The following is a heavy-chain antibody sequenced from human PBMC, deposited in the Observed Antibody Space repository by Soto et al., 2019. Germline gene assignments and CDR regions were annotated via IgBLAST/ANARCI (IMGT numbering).Heavy chain of an antibody. CDR1: GFTFSSYA. D-gene: IGHD6-19*01. Sequence: PGGSLRLSCAASGFTFSSYAMAWVRQAPGKGLEWVSEIGGTGGTTYYADSVKGRFTISRDNSKNTLYLQMNSLRVDDTAVYYCAKDHRSGLTLPFDNWGQGTLVTVSS. J-gene: IGHJ4*02. V-gene: IGHV3-23*01. CDR3: AKDHRSGLTLPFDN. CDR2: IGGTGGTT.